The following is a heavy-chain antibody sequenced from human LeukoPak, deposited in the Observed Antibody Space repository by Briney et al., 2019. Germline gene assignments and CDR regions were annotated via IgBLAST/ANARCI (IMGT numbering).Heavy chain of an antibody. Sequence: GRSLRLSCAASGFTFSSYAMHWVRQAPGKGLEWVAVISYDGSNKYYADFVKGRFTISRDNSKNTLYLQMNSLRAEDTAVYYCAREGAWARAGIAAAGYYFDYWGQGTLVTVSS. D-gene: IGHD6-13*01. CDR2: ISYDGSNK. J-gene: IGHJ4*02. CDR1: GFTFSSYA. CDR3: AREGAWARAGIAAAGYYFDY. V-gene: IGHV3-30-3*01.